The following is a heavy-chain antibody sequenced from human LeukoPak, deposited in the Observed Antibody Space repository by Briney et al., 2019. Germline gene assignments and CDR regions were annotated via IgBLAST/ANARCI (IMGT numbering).Heavy chain of an antibody. CDR2: TNHSGST. CDR1: GGSFSGYY. D-gene: IGHD3-22*01. J-gene: IGHJ4*02. CDR3: ARGPPRDFGSSGFYYNY. Sequence: KASETLSLTCTIYGGSFSGYYWSWFRQPPNKGLEWIGETNHSGSTNYNPSLESRVIISEDTSNSQFSLKRSSVTAADTAVYYCARGPPRDFGSSGFYYNYWGQGTLVTVSS. V-gene: IGHV4-34*01.